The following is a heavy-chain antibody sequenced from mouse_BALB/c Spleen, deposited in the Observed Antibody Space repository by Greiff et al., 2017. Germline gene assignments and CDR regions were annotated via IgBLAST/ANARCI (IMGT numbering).Heavy chain of an antibody. CDR1: GFTFSSYA. CDR2: ISSGGST. Sequence: EVQVVESGGGLVKPGGSLKLSCAASGFTFSSYAMSWVRQTPEKRLEWVASISSGGSTYYPDSVKGRFTISRDNARNILYLQMSSLRSEDTAMYYCARGGYRYYFDYWGQGTTLTVSS. J-gene: IGHJ2*01. CDR3: ARGGYRYYFDY. V-gene: IGHV5-6-5*01. D-gene: IGHD2-14*01.